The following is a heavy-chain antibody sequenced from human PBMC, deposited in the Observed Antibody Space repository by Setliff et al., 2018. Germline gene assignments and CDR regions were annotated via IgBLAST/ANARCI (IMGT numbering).Heavy chain of an antibody. CDR1: GYTFTEYS. V-gene: IGHV1-2*02. CDR3: AKVNYYDKSAYLPFDY. Sequence: ASVKVSCKASGYTFTEYSIHWVRQAPGQGLEWMGWINPNTGGSNNAQKFQGRVTMTTDTSISTAYMEMSRLTSDDTAVYYCAKVNYYDKSAYLPFDYWGQGTQVTVSS. J-gene: IGHJ4*02. D-gene: IGHD3-22*01. CDR2: INPNTGGS.